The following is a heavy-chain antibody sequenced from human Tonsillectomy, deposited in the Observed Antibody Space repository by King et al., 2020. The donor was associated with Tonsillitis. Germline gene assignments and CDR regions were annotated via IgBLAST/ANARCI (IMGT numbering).Heavy chain of an antibody. CDR1: GFTFSGSA. Sequence: VQLVESGGALVQPGGSLKLSCTASGFTFSGSAIHWVRQASGKGLEWLGRIRSQTNDYATDYATSVKGRFTISRDDSKNTAYLQMNSLTTEDTAVYYCTRPGVTGMPGQNWGRGTLVTVSS. CDR2: IRSQTNDYAT. J-gene: IGHJ4*02. CDR3: TRPGVTGMPGQN. D-gene: IGHD1-20*01. V-gene: IGHV3-73*01.